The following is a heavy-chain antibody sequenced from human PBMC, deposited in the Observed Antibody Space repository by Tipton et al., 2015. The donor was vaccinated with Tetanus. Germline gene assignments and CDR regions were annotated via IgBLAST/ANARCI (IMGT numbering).Heavy chain of an antibody. CDR3: ARVVIWFGAPPSHFDY. V-gene: IGHV4-30-2*01. Sequence: LRLSCAVSGGSISSGGYSWSWIRRPPGKGLEWIGYIYHSGSTYYNPSLKSRVTISVDRSKNQFSLKLSSVTAADTAVYYCARVVIWFGAPPSHFDYWGQGTLVTVSS. CDR2: IYHSGST. D-gene: IGHD3-10*01. CDR1: GGSISSGGYS. J-gene: IGHJ4*02.